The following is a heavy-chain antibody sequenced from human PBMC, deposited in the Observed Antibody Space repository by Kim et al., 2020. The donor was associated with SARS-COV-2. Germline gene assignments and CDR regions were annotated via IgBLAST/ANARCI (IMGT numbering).Heavy chain of an antibody. Sequence: GGSLRLSCVASGFTFSTYHMHWVRQAPGKGLEWVTLIWYDESNKYYADSVKGRFTVSRDNSKNTLYLQIDSLRVEDSGVYYCARDVNNYGHGLPLDDWGQGTLVTVSS. V-gene: IGHV3-33*01. CDR2: IWYDESNK. D-gene: IGHD5-18*01. CDR3: ARDVNNYGHGLPLDD. J-gene: IGHJ4*02. CDR1: GFTFSTYH.